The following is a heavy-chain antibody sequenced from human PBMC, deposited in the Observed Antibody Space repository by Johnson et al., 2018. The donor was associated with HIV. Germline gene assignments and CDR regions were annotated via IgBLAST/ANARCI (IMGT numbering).Heavy chain of an antibody. CDR2: IYSGGST. D-gene: IGHD3-22*01. V-gene: IGHV3-66*01. J-gene: IGHJ3*02. Sequence: VQLVESGGGLVQPGRSLRLSCAASGFTFDDYGMSWVRQAPGKGLEWVSVIYSGGSTYYADSVKGRFTISRDNSKNTLYLQMNSLRAEDTAVYYCARDGHYYDSSGYPYLDAFDIWGQGTMVTVSS. CDR3: ARDGHYYDSSGYPYLDAFDI. CDR1: GFTFDDYG.